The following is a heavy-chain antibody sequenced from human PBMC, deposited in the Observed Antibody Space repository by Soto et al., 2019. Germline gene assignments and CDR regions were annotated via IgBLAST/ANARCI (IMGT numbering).Heavy chain of an antibody. Sequence: SETLSLTCAVYGGSFSDYCWSWIRQPPGKGLEWIGEINHSENTNYNPSLKSRVTISVDTSKNQFSLKLSSVTAADTAVYYCARREWGRVVVRRSFDSWGQGTLVTVSS. V-gene: IGHV4-34*01. D-gene: IGHD2-15*01. CDR2: INHSENT. CDR1: GGSFSDYC. J-gene: IGHJ4*02. CDR3: ARREWGRVVVRRSFDS.